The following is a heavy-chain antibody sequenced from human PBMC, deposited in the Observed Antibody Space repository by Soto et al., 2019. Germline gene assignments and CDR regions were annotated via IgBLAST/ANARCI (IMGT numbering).Heavy chain of an antibody. CDR2: IIPIFGTA. D-gene: IGHD3-22*01. V-gene: IGHV1-69*13. J-gene: IGHJ5*02. CDR1: GGTFSSYA. CDR3: ARGLVVVPTGNWFDP. Sequence: ASVKVSCKASGGTFSSYAISWVRQAPGQGLEWMGGIIPIFGTANYAQKFQGRVTITADESTSTAYMELSSLRSEDTAVYYCARGLVVVPTGNWFDPWGQGTLVTVSS.